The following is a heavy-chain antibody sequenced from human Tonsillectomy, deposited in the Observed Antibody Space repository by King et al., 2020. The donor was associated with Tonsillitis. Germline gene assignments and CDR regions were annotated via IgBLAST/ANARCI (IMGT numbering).Heavy chain of an antibody. CDR3: AKDKVGSSAVGMGV. CDR1: GFTFDDYA. V-gene: IGHV3-9*01. J-gene: IGHJ6*02. D-gene: IGHD6-6*01. CDR2: ISWNSGSI. Sequence: VQLVESGGGLVQPGRSLRLSCAASGFTFDDYAMHWVRQAPGKGLEWVSGISWNSGSIGYADSVKGRFTISRDNAKNSLYLQMNSLRAEDTALYYCAKDKVGSSAVGMGVLGQGTPPTVS.